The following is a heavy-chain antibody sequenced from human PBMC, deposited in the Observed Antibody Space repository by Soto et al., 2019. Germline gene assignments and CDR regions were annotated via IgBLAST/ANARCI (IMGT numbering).Heavy chain of an antibody. CDR2: IYYSGST. Sequence: QVQLQESGPGLVKPSQTLSLTCTVSGGSISSGGYYWSWIRQHPGKGLEWIGYIYYSGSTYYNPSLRRLVTLSVDTSKSQFSLKLSSVTAADTAVYYCARHPPAAGTDYWGQGTLVTVSS. D-gene: IGHD6-13*01. V-gene: IGHV4-31*01. CDR3: ARHPPAAGTDY. J-gene: IGHJ4*02. CDR1: GGSISSGGYY.